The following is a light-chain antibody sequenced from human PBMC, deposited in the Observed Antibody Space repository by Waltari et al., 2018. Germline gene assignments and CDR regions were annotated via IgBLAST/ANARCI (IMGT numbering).Light chain of an antibody. V-gene: IGKV2-28*01. CDR3: MQALQTPLT. CDR1: RSLLHRNGYNY. CDR2: LGS. Sequence: DIVTTQPPLSLPVSPGEPASISLWPSRSLLHRNGYNYVDWYLQKSGQSPQLLMYLGSSRASVVPDMFSGSWSGTDFTLKISRVEAEYVGVYYCMQALQTPLTFGGGTKVEIK. J-gene: IGKJ4*01.